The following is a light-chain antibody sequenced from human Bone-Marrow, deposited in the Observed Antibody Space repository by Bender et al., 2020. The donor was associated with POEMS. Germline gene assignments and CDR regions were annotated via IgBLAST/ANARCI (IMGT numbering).Light chain of an antibody. CDR1: SNDVGGYDY. CDR3: SSYTSSSTHV. J-gene: IGLJ1*01. Sequence: QSALTQPPSASGSPGQSVTISCTGTSNDVGGYDYVSWYQQHPGKAPKLLIYEVSDRPSGVSLRFSGSKSGNTASLTISGLQPEDEAEYSCSSYTSSSTHVFGTGTEVTVL. V-gene: IGLV2-14*01. CDR2: EVS.